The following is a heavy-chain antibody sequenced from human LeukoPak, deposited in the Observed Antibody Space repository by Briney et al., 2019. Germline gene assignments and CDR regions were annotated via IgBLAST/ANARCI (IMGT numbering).Heavy chain of an antibody. CDR2: ISYDGSNK. CDR3: AKDLNTYRYDSRDLQH. V-gene: IGHV3-30*18. J-gene: IGHJ1*01. D-gene: IGHD3-22*01. Sequence: PGRSLRLSCAASGFSFNTYGMHWVRQVPGKGLEWVAVISYDGSNKWYADSVKGRFTISRDNSKNTLYLQMNSLRPEDTAVYFCAKDLNTYRYDSRDLQHWGQGILVTVSS. CDR1: GFSFNTYG.